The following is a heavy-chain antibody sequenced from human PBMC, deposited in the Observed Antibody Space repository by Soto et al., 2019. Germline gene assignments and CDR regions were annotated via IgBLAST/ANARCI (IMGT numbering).Heavy chain of an antibody. CDR2: ISYDGRNK. V-gene: IGHV3-30*04. CDR1: GFTFSSYA. Sequence: QVQLVESGGGVVQPGRSLRLSCAASGFTFSSYAMHWVRQAPGKGLGWVAVISYDGRNKYYADSVKGRFTISRDNSKNTLSLQMNSLRAEDTGVYYCAREIERLLGFWGQGTLVTVSS. J-gene: IGHJ4*02. D-gene: IGHD3-3*01. CDR3: AREIERLLGF.